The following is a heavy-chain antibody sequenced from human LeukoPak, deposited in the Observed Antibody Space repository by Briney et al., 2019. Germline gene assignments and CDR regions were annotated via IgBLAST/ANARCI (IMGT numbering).Heavy chain of an antibody. J-gene: IGHJ4*02. D-gene: IGHD6-19*01. Sequence: GGSLRLSCAASGFTFSSFAMSWVRQAPGKGLDWVSSISGSGAGTYYADSVKGRFTISRDNSKNTLYLQMNSLRAEDTAVYYCAKSIAVAFYSWGQGTLVTVSS. CDR2: ISGSGAGT. CDR3: AKSIAVAFYS. CDR1: GFTFSSFA. V-gene: IGHV3-23*01.